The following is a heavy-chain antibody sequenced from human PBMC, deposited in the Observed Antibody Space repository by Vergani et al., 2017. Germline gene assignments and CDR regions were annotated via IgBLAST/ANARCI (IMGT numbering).Heavy chain of an antibody. J-gene: IGHJ6*02. D-gene: IGHD3-16*02. V-gene: IGHV4-34*01. CDR3: ARGHSDYVWGSYRPGGYGMDV. CDR2: INHSGST. Sequence: QVQLQQWGAGLLKPSETLSLTCAVYGGSFSGYYWSWIRQPPGKGLEWIGEINHSGSTNYNTSLKSRVTIAVDTSKNQFSRKLSSVTAAETAVYYGARGHSDYVWGSYRPGGYGMDVWGQGTTVTVSS. CDR1: GGSFSGYY.